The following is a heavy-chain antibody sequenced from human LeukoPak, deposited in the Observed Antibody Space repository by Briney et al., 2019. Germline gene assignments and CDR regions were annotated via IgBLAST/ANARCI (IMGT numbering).Heavy chain of an antibody. Sequence: GGSLRLSCAASGFTFSSYAMHWVRQAPGKGLEWVGVISFDGSNKYYADSVKGRFTISRDNSKNTLHLQVNSLRAEDTAVYYCARDESRYYYDYWGQGTLVTVSS. CDR3: ARDESRYYYDY. D-gene: IGHD6-13*01. CDR1: GFTFSSYA. V-gene: IGHV3-30-3*01. CDR2: ISFDGSNK. J-gene: IGHJ4*02.